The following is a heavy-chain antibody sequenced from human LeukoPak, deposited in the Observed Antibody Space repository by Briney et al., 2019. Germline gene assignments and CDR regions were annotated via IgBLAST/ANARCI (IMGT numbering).Heavy chain of an antibody. D-gene: IGHD5-18*01. CDR3: ASLSRGYSYGVDY. CDR1: GFTVSSNY. CDR2: IYSGGST. J-gene: IGHJ4*02. V-gene: IGHV3-53*01. Sequence: GGSLRLSCAASGFTVSSNYMSWVRQAPGKVLEWVSVIYSGGSTYYAVSVKGRFTISRDNSKNILYLQMNSLRAEDTAVYYCASLSRGYSYGVDYWGQGTLVTVSS.